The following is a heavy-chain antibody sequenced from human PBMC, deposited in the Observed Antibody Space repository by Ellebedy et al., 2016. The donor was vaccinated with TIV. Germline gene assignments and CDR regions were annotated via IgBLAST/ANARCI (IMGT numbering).Heavy chain of an antibody. CDR3: TRGGSSYSDY. D-gene: IGHD2-15*01. Sequence: SETLSLTCTVSGGSISSSNYYWGWFRQSPGKGLEWIGSIYYSGSTYYNPSLKSRITISVDTSKNQFSLKLSSVTAADTAIYYCTRGGSSYSDYWGQGTLVTVSS. J-gene: IGHJ4*02. V-gene: IGHV4-39*07. CDR2: IYYSGST. CDR1: GGSISSSNYY.